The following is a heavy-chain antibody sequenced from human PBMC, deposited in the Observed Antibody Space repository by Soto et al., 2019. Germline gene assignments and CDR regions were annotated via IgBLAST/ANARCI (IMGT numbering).Heavy chain of an antibody. CDR3: ARHFSPSSSGYYADAFDI. Sequence: EVQLVQSGAEVKKPGESLRISCKGSGYSFTSYWISWVRQMPGKGLEWMGRIDPSDSYTNYSPSFQGHVTISADKSISTAYLQWSSLKASDTAMYYCARHFSPSSSGYYADAFDIWGQGTMVTVSS. CDR1: GYSFTSYW. CDR2: IDPSDSYT. D-gene: IGHD3-22*01. V-gene: IGHV5-10-1*03. J-gene: IGHJ3*02.